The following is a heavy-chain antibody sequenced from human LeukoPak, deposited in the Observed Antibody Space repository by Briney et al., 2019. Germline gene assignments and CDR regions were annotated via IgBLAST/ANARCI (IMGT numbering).Heavy chain of an antibody. CDR1: GGTFSSYA. V-gene: IGHV1-69*01. CDR3: ARHRDSYDFWSGYSYYFDY. CDR2: IIPIFGTA. Sequence: SVKVSCKASGGTFSSYAISWVRQAPGQGLEWMGGIIPIFGTANYAQKFQGRVTITADESTSTAYMELSSLRSEDTAVYYCARHRDSYDFWSGYSYYFDYWGQGTLVTVSS. J-gene: IGHJ4*02. D-gene: IGHD3-3*01.